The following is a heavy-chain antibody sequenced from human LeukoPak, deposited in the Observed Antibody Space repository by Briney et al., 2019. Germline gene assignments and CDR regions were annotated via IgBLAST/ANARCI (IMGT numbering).Heavy chain of an antibody. V-gene: IGHV3-21*01. J-gene: IGHJ4*02. CDR3: ARSGQWLVQIDY. CDR1: GFSFSDYS. D-gene: IGHD6-19*01. CDR2: ISSVSNYI. Sequence: GGSLTLSRAASGFSFSDYSMHWVRQAPGKGLEWVSSISSVSNYIYYAASVKGRFTIARDNRQNSLYLQMDSLRAEDTAVYYCARSGQWLVQIDYWGQGTLVTVSS.